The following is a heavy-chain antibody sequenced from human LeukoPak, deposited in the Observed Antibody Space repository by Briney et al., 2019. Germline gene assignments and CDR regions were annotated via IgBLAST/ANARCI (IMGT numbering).Heavy chain of an antibody. Sequence: GSVKVSCKASGYILTSYGVTGVRQAPGQGLEWMGWISVYNGNTNYAQKLQGRVTMTTDISTSTDYMELRSLRSGDTAVYYCARGMVTAYYYDSSGYYPNDYWGQGTLVTVSS. J-gene: IGHJ4*02. D-gene: IGHD3-22*01. CDR2: ISVYNGNT. CDR3: ARGMVTAYYYDSSGYYPNDY. V-gene: IGHV1-18*01. CDR1: GYILTSYG.